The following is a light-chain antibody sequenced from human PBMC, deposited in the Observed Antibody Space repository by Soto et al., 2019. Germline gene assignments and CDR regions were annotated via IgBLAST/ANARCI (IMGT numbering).Light chain of an antibody. V-gene: IGKV1-5*03. CDR1: QSISSW. CDR3: QQYNNYSPLT. J-gene: IGKJ4*01. CDR2: KAS. Sequence: DIQMTQSPSTLSASVGDRVTITCRPSQSISSWLAWYQQKPGKAPKLLIYKASSLESGVPSRFSGSGSGTEFTLTISSLQPDDFATYYCQQYNNYSPLTFGGGTKVEIK.